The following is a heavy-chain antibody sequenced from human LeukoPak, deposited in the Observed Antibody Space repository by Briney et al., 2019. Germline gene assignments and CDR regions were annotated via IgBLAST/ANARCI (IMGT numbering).Heavy chain of an antibody. CDR2: VHSSGTT. Sequence: SETLSLTCTVSGGSLSRHYWSWIRQAAGKGLEWIGRVHSSGTTNYNPSLKSRVTVSVDTSKNQFSLRLKSVTAADTAVYYCARDVIYQQLAGGFDSWGQGALVTVSS. J-gene: IGHJ4*02. V-gene: IGHV4-4*07. CDR1: GGSLSRHY. D-gene: IGHD2/OR15-2a*01. CDR3: ARDVIYQQLAGGFDS.